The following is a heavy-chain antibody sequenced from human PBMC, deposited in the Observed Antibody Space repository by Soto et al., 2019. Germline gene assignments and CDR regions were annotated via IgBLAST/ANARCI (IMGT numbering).Heavy chain of an antibody. J-gene: IGHJ4*02. V-gene: IGHV3-7*02. CDR1: GFTFSRRW. CDR2: IKQDENGK. Sequence: EVQLVESGGGLVQPGGSLRLSCEASGFTFSRRWMTGVRQGPGKGLEWVANIKQDENGKDYVDSVKGRFTISRDNAKNSRYLQMISLRAEDTAVYCCATHDGPAAAGLVLDFWGQGTLVTVSS. CDR3: ATHDGPAAAGLVLDF. D-gene: IGHD6-13*01.